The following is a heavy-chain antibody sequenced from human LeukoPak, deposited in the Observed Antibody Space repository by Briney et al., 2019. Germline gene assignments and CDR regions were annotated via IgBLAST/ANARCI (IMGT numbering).Heavy chain of an antibody. CDR1: GGSISSYY. CDR3: ARDLGVMVRAFDI. V-gene: IGHV4-59*01. D-gene: IGHD5-18*01. J-gene: IGHJ3*02. Sequence: SETLSLTCTVSGGSISSYYWSWIRQPPGKRLEWIGYIYYSGSTSYNPPLKGRVTISVDTSKNQISLKLSSVTAADTAVYYCARDLGVMVRAFDIWGQGTMVTVSS. CDR2: IYYSGST.